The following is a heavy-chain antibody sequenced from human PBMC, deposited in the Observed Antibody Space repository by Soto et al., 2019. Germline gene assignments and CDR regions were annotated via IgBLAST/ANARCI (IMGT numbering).Heavy chain of an antibody. CDR2: FYDGGSK. J-gene: IGHJ6*02. V-gene: IGHV3-66*01. Sequence: GGSLRLSCAASGFSVSNKHMSWVRQAPGKGLEWVSTFYDGGSKYYADSVKGRFTISRDNSKNTLYLQMNSLRAEDTAVYYCAGGNPRGYYYYGMDVWGQGTTVTVSS. D-gene: IGHD1-1*01. CDR3: AGGNPRGYYYYGMDV. CDR1: GFSVSNKH.